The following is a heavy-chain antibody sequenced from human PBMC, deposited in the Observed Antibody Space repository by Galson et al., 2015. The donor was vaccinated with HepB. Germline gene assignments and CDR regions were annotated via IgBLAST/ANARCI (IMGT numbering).Heavy chain of an antibody. CDR3: ARAKEGRGYFDY. D-gene: IGHD3-10*01. V-gene: IGHV4-4*02. CDR2: IYHSGSS. Sequence: SETLSLTCAVSGGSITSSYWWSWVRQPPGKGLEWIGDIYHSGSSNYKPSLKSRVTISVDKSKNQFSLKLTSVTAADTAVYYCARAKEGRGYFDYWGQGTLVTVSS. J-gene: IGHJ4*02. CDR1: GGSITSSYW.